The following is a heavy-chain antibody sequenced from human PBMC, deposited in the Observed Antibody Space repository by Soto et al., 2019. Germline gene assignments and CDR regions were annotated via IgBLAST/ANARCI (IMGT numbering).Heavy chain of an antibody. CDR2: ISGSGDSI. J-gene: IGHJ5*02. CDR1: GFMFSSYA. Sequence: PGGSLRLSCAASGFMFSSYAMSWVRQAPGKGLEWVSVISGSGDSIYYADSVKGRFTISRDNSKNTLYLQMKSPRAEDTAVYYCAKTFFSGSGSYRGWFDPWGQGTLVTVSS. V-gene: IGHV3-23*01. CDR3: AKTFFSGSGSYRGWFDP. D-gene: IGHD3-10*01.